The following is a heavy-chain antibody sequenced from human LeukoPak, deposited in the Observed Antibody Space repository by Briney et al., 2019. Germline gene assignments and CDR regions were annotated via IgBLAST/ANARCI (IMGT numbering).Heavy chain of an antibody. CDR2: IKQDGSEK. CDR3: ARSSSSGFDY. CDR1: GFTLSSYW. D-gene: IGHD6-6*01. J-gene: IGHJ4*02. Sequence: GGSLRLSCAASGFTLSSYWMSWVRPAPGKGLEGVANIKQDGSEKYYVDSVKGRFTISRDNAKNSLYLQMNSLRTEDTAIYYCARSSSSGFDYWGQGNPVTVSS. V-gene: IGHV3-7*01.